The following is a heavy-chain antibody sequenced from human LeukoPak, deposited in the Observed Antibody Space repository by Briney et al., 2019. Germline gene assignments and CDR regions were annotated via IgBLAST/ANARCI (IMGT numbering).Heavy chain of an antibody. CDR2: IYYSGST. V-gene: IGHV4-39*07. J-gene: IGHJ4*02. CDR3: AREGASGSYSGLFDY. CDR1: GGSISSTFYY. D-gene: IGHD1-26*01. Sequence: SETLSLTCTVSGGSISSTFYYWGWIRQPPGKGLEWIGSIYYSGSTYYNPSLKSRVTISVDTSKNQFSLKLSSVTAADTAVYYCAREGASGSYSGLFDYWGQGTLVTVSS.